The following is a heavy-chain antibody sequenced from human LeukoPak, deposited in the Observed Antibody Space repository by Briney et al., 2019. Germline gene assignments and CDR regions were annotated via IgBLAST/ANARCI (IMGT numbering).Heavy chain of an antibody. Sequence: GGSLRDSCAASGFTSSSYRMSWVRQAPGKGLEWVANIKQDGSEKYYVDSVKGRFTISRDNAKNSLFLQMNNLRAEDTAVYHCSRGGWFFDPWGQGTLVTVSS. J-gene: IGHJ5*02. CDR3: SRGGWFFDP. D-gene: IGHD3-10*01. CDR2: IKQDGSEK. CDR1: GFTSSSYR. V-gene: IGHV3-7*05.